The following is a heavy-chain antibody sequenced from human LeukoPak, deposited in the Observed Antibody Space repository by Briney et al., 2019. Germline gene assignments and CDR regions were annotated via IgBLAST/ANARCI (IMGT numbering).Heavy chain of an antibody. V-gene: IGHV3-64*01. CDR2: ISSNGGST. J-gene: IGHJ4*02. Sequence: GGSLRLSCAASGFTFSSYAMHWVRQAPGKGLEYVSAISSNGGSTYYANSVKGRFTISRDNAKNSVYLQMDSLRAEDTAVYYCARDESLWQIPHWGQGTLVTVSS. CDR1: GFTFSSYA. CDR3: ARDESLWQIPH. D-gene: IGHD2-21*01.